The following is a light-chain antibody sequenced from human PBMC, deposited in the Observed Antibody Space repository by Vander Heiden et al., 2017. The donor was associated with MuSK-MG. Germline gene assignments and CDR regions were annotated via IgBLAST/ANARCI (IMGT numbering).Light chain of an antibody. CDR2: AAS. CDR1: QGISYS. Sequence: DIQITQSPSSLSASVGDSVTLISRASQGISYSLAWYQQKPGKAPKLLLYAASRLESGVPSRFSGSGSGADYTLTISSLQPEDFATYYCHHYYTLPWTFGQGTKVEI. V-gene: IGKV1-NL1*01. CDR3: HHYYTLPWT. J-gene: IGKJ1*01.